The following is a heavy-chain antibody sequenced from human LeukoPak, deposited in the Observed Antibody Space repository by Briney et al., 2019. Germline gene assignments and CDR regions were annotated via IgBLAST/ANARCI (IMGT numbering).Heavy chain of an antibody. CDR3: ARDLAAAGTIAGFDP. CDR1: GGSISSYY. Sequence: SETLSLTCTVSGGSISSYYWSWIRQPPGKGLEWIGYIYYSGSTNYNPSLKSRVTISVDTSKNQFSLKLSSATAADTAVYYCARDLAAAGTIAGFDPWGQGTLVTVSS. D-gene: IGHD6-13*01. J-gene: IGHJ5*02. CDR2: IYYSGST. V-gene: IGHV4-59*01.